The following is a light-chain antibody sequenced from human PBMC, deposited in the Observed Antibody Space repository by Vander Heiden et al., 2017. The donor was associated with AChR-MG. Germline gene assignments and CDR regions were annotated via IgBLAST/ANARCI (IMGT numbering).Light chain of an antibody. CDR3: QQSDSLPWT. CDR1: QNISIY. CDR2: GAS. J-gene: IGKJ1*01. Sequence: TQMTQSPSSLSASVGDRVTITCRASQNISIYVNWYIQKPGKAPKILIFGASTLQTGVSSRFSGSGSGTVYTLSISSLQPEDFATFYCQQSDSLPWTFGQGTKVEVK. V-gene: IGKV1-39*01.